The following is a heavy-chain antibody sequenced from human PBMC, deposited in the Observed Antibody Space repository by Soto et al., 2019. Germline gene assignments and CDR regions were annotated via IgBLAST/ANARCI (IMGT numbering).Heavy chain of an antibody. Sequence: SQTLSLTCAVSGGSISSGGYSWSWIRQPPGKGLEWIGYIYHSGSTYYNPSLKSRVTISVDRSKNQFSLKLSSVTAADTAVYYCARTAAAGKYYYGTDVWGQGTTVTXSS. J-gene: IGHJ6*02. D-gene: IGHD6-13*01. CDR3: ARTAAAGKYYYGTDV. CDR1: GGSISSGGYS. V-gene: IGHV4-30-2*01. CDR2: IYHSGST.